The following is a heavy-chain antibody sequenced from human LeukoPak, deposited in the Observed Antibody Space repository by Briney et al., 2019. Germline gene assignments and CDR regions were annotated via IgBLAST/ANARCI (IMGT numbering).Heavy chain of an antibody. J-gene: IGHJ4*02. V-gene: IGHV4-34*01. CDR1: GFTFSSYA. Sequence: GSLRLSCAASGFTFSSYAMSWVRQAPGKGLEWMGEINHSGSTNYNPSLKSRVTISINTSKNQFSLTLSSVTAADTAVYYCARRNGQDIVATFRRRYYFDYWGQGTLVTVSS. CDR3: ARRNGQDIVATFRRRYYFDY. CDR2: INHSGST. D-gene: IGHD5-12*01.